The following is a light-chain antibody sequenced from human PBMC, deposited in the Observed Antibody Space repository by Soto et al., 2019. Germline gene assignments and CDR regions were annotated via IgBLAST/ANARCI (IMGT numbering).Light chain of an antibody. V-gene: IGKV1-33*01. CDR2: DAS. CDR3: PEYDNPPRT. Sequence: DIQMTQSPSSLSASVGDRVTITCQARQDISHYLNWYQQKPGKAPTLLIYDASNFDTGVPSKFSGRGSWTAFTFTISLLPPEEIATYVGPEYDNPPRTCGGGTKLQI. CDR1: QDISHY. J-gene: IGKJ4*01.